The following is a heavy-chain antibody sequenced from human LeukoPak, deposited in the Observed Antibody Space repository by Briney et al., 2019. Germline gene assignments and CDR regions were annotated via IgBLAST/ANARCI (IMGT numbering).Heavy chain of an antibody. J-gene: IGHJ4*02. CDR2: ISGDGGST. Sequence: GGSLRLSCAASGFTFSNFVMAWVRQAPGKGLEWVSAISGDGGSTYNADPMKGRFTISRDSSKNTLYLQMNSLTAEDTAVYYCVKASTSSWPYYFDYWGQGTLVTVSS. D-gene: IGHD6-13*01. CDR3: VKASTSSWPYYFDY. V-gene: IGHV3-23*01. CDR1: GFTFSNFV.